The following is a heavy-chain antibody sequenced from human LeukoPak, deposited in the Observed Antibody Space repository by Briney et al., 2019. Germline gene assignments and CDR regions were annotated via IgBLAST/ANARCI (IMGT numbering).Heavy chain of an antibody. Sequence: GSSVKVSCKASGGTFSSYAISWVRQAPGQGLEWMGGIIPIFGTANYAQKFQGRVTMTTDTSTITAYLELRSLRSDDTAVYYCARNVSFFDYWGQGTLVTVSS. V-gene: IGHV1-69*05. CDR2: IIPIFGTA. D-gene: IGHD5/OR15-5a*01. J-gene: IGHJ4*02. CDR1: GGTFSSYA. CDR3: ARNVSFFDY.